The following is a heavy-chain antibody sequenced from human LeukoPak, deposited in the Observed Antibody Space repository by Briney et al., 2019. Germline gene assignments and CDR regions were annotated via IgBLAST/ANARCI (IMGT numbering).Heavy chain of an antibody. D-gene: IGHD3-22*01. J-gene: IGHJ4*02. CDR3: ARVTGYIVEDYFDY. Sequence: SETLSLTCTVSGGSISSSSYYWGWIRQPPGKGLEWIGSIYYSGSTYYNPSLKSRVTISVDTSKNQFSLRLSSVTAADTAVYYCARVTGYIVEDYFDYWDQGTLVTVSS. V-gene: IGHV4-39*07. CDR2: IYYSGST. CDR1: GGSISSSSYY.